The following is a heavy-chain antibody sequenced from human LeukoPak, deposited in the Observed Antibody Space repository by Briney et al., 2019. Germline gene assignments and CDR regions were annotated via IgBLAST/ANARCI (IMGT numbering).Heavy chain of an antibody. CDR2: IYHTGST. V-gene: IGHV4-59*01. CDR3: ARGGNSFISL. D-gene: IGHD4-23*01. CDR1: GASITTYY. Sequence: SETLSLTCTVSGASITTYYWSWIRQPPGKGLEWIGYIYHTGSTTYNPSLQSRVTISVDTSKNQFSLRLTSVTAADTAVYYCARGGNSFISLWGQGTLVTVSS. J-gene: IGHJ4*02.